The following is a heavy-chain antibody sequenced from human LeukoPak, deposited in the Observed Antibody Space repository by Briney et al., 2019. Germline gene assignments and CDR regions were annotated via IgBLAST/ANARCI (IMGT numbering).Heavy chain of an antibody. V-gene: IGHV3-48*03. D-gene: IGHD3-16*02. Sequence: GGSLRLSCAASGFTFSSYEMNWVRQAPGKGLEWVSYISSTGSTIYYADSVKGRFTISRDNSKNTLYLQMNGLRPDDTALYYCAREGAIVGNAFDLWGLGTMVIVSS. CDR1: GFTFSSYE. J-gene: IGHJ3*01. CDR3: AREGAIVGNAFDL. CDR2: ISSTGSTI.